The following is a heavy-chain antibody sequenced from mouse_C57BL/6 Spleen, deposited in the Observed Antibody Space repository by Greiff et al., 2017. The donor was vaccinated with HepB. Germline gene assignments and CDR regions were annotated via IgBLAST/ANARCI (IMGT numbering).Heavy chain of an antibody. V-gene: IGHV1-82*01. CDR1: GYAFSSSW. Sequence: VQLQQSGPELVKPGASVKISCKASGYAFSSSWMNWVKQRPGKGLEWIGRIYPGDGDTNYNGKFKGKATLTADKSSSTAYMQLSSLTSEDSAVYFCASPNWDGIAYWGQGTLVTVSA. D-gene: IGHD4-1*01. CDR3: ASPNWDGIAY. J-gene: IGHJ3*01. CDR2: IYPGDGDT.